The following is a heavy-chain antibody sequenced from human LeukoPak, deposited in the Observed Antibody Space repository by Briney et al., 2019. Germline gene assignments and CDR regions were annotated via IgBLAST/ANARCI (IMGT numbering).Heavy chain of an antibody. Sequence: GGSLRLSCRASGFSFKSYAMHWVRQAPGKGLEWLAFILHDGSKTYHADSINGRFTISRDNSNNTLFLQMGSLTTEDTGVYYCAKDRYGSGNNWLDPWGQGTLVTVSS. CDR3: AKDRYGSGNNWLDP. J-gene: IGHJ5*02. D-gene: IGHD3-10*01. CDR1: GFSFKSYA. CDR2: ILHDGSKT. V-gene: IGHV3-30*18.